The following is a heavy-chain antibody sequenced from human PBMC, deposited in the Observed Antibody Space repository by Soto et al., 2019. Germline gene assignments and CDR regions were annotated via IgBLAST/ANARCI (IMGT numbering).Heavy chain of an antibody. CDR3: TRLPYSYSGYDETYFDY. J-gene: IGHJ4*02. D-gene: IGHD5-12*01. CDR1: GGSFSGYY. Sequence: LPLTCSFYGGSFSGYYWIGIRQPPGKGLEWIGEINHSGSTNYNPSLKSRVTISVDTPQKLFSLKLSSVTAADTAVYYCTRLPYSYSGYDETYFDYWGQGTLVTVS. V-gene: IGHV4-34*01. CDR2: INHSGST.